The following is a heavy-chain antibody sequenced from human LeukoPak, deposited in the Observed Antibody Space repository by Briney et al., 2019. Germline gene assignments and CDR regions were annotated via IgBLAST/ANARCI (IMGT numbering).Heavy chain of an antibody. Sequence: PGRSLRLSCAASGFTFSSYGMHWVRQAPGKGLEWVAVIWHDGSNKYYADSVKGRFTISRDNSKNTLYLQMNSLRAEDTAVYYCAKADSYYYDSSGYYSWGQGTLVTVSS. CDR1: GFTFSSYG. CDR2: IWHDGSNK. CDR3: AKADSYYYDSSGYYS. J-gene: IGHJ4*02. D-gene: IGHD3-22*01. V-gene: IGHV3-33*06.